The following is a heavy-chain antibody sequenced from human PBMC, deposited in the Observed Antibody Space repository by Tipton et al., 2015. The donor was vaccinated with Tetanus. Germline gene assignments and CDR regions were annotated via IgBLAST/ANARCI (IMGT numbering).Heavy chain of an antibody. CDR1: GGTFTNYA. D-gene: IGHD1-14*01. J-gene: IGHJ6*04. V-gene: IGHV1-69*01. Sequence: QVQLVQSGAEMKKPGSSVKVSCKASGGTFTNYALSWVRQAPGQGLEWVGGITPIFGTTNSAPKFQGRVTITADESTNTAYMELNSLRADDTAIYYCAKEALGVLNLWGKGTTVIASS. CDR3: AKEALGVLNL. CDR2: ITPIFGTT.